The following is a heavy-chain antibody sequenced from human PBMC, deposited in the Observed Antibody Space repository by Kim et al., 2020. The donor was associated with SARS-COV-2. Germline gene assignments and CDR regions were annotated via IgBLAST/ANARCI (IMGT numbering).Heavy chain of an antibody. V-gene: IGHV4-34*01. D-gene: IGHD4-17*01. J-gene: IGHJ4*02. Sequence: SETLSLTCDVYGGSFSIYYWTWIRQSPGEGLHWIGEINHSGSTSYNPSLESRVTISLDTSKNQFSLKLRSVTAADTAVYYCARRAVTLDYWGQGTLVTVSS. CDR1: GGSFSIYY. CDR3: ARRAVTLDY. CDR2: INHSGST.